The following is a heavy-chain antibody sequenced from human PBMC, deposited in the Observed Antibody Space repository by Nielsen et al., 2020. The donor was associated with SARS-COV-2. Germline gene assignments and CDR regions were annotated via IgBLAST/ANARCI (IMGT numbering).Heavy chain of an antibody. CDR2: IYYSGLT. V-gene: IGHV4-39*02. J-gene: IGHJ4*02. CDR3: VRLNRRILTPLALASLRFDY. D-gene: IGHD3-3*02. Sequence: SETLSLTCTVSGDSMSDSNYYWVWIRQPPGKGLEWIASIYYSGLTYYNTSLKSRVTISIDTSKNHFSLRLNSVAAADTAVYYCVRLNRRILTPLALASLRFDYWGQGSLVTGSS. CDR1: GDSMSDSNYY.